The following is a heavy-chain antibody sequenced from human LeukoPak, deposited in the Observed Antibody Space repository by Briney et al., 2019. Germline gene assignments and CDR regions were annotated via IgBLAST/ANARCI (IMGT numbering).Heavy chain of an antibody. CDR2: IKQDGSEK. Sequence: GGSLRLSCAASGFTFSSYWMSWVRQAPGKGLEWVANIKQDGSEKYYVDSVKGRFTISRDNAKNSLYLQMNSLRAEDTAVYYCARYIITLYTGAVAGHTFDYWGQGTLVTVSS. CDR3: ARYIITLYTGAVAGHTFDY. CDR1: GFTFSSYW. J-gene: IGHJ4*02. D-gene: IGHD6-19*01. V-gene: IGHV3-7*01.